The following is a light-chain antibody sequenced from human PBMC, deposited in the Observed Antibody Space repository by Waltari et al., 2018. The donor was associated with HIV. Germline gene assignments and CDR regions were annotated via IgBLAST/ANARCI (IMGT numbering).Light chain of an antibody. CDR3: QSYDSSLSGWVV. V-gene: IGLV1-40*01. J-gene: IGLJ2*01. CDR1: SSNIGAGYD. CDR2: GTN. Sequence: QSVLTQPPSVSGAPGQRVTISCTGSSSNIGAGYDVHWYQQLPGTAPTLLIYGTNNRPSGVPDRFSGSKSGTSASLAITGLQAEYEAEYYCQSYDSSLSGWVVFGGGTKVTVL.